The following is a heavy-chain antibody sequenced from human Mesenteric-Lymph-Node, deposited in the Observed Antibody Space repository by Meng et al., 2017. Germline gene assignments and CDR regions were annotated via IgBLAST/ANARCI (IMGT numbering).Heavy chain of an antibody. Sequence: ESLKISCTVSGGSISSYYWSWIRQPPGKGLEWIGYIYYSGSTNFNPSLKSRVTMSVDTSKNQFSLMLSSVTAADTAVYYCARDSLWFDPWGQGTLVTVSS. CDR3: ARDSLWFDP. CDR2: IYYSGST. CDR1: GGSISSYY. V-gene: IGHV4-59*01. J-gene: IGHJ5*02.